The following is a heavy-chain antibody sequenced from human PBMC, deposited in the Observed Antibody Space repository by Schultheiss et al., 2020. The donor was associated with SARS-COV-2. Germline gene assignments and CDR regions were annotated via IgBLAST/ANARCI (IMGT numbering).Heavy chain of an antibody. CDR2: ISAYNGNT. V-gene: IGHV1-18*01. D-gene: IGHD2-8*01. CDR3: ARLDAHCTTSMCNAYYFDL. Sequence: ASVKVSCKASGYSFTDFGVSWVRQALGQGLEWIGWISAYNGNTNYAQTFQGRVTMTTDTSTNTAYMELRSLRSDDTAVYSCARLDAHCTTSMCNAYYFDLWGQGTLVTVSS. J-gene: IGHJ4*02. CDR1: GYSFTDFG.